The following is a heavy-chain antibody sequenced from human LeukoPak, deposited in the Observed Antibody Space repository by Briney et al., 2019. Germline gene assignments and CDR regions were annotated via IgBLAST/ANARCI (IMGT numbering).Heavy chain of an antibody. Sequence: PSETLSLTCAVYGGSFSGYYWNWIRQPPGKGLEWIGEINHSGSTNYNPSLKSRVTISVDTSKNQFSLKLRSVTAADTAVYYCARASYYDFWSGYYGPDAFDIWGQGTMVTVS. D-gene: IGHD3-3*01. CDR2: INHSGST. V-gene: IGHV4-34*01. CDR1: GGSFSGYY. CDR3: ARASYYDFWSGYYGPDAFDI. J-gene: IGHJ3*02.